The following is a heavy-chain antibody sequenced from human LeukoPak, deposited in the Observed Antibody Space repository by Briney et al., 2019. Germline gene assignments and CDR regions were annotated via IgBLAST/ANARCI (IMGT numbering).Heavy chain of an antibody. CDR1: GYTFTSCG. Sequence: ASVKVSCKASGYTFTSCGISWVRQAPGQGLEWMGWISAYNGNTNYAQKLQGRVTMTTDTSTSTAYMELRSLRSDDTAVYYCARVGAWELRPLYYFDYWGQGTLVTVSS. CDR3: ARVGAWELRPLYYFDY. V-gene: IGHV1-18*01. D-gene: IGHD1-26*01. J-gene: IGHJ4*02. CDR2: ISAYNGNT.